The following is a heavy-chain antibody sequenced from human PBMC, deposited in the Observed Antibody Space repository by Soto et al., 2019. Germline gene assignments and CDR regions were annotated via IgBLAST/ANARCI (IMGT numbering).Heavy chain of an antibody. V-gene: IGHV3-30*03. CDR3: ARDIYSYGSVGTPDI. CDR2: ISDDGNYK. J-gene: IGHJ3*02. D-gene: IGHD3-16*01. CDR1: GFTFSSHA. Sequence: HVQLVESGGGVVQPGRSLRLSCVASGFTFSSHAMHWVRQAPGKGLEWVAAISDDGNYKPYADSVKGRFTISRDNSKNTLDLQMNSLRVEDTAAYYCARDIYSYGSVGTPDIWGQGTMVTVSS.